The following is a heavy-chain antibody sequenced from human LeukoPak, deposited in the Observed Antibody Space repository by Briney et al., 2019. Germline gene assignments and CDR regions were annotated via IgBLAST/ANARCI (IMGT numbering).Heavy chain of an antibody. CDR3: ARGGYYDSSAYRVFDF. CDR1: GYTFTGYY. J-gene: IGHJ4*02. CDR2: INPNSGGT. Sequence: ASVKVSCKASGYTFTGYYMHGVRQAPGQGLEWMGWINPNSGGTNYAQKFQGRVTMTRDTSISTAYMELSRLRSDDTAVYYCARGGYYDSSAYRVFDFWGQGTLVTVSS. D-gene: IGHD3-22*01. V-gene: IGHV1-2*02.